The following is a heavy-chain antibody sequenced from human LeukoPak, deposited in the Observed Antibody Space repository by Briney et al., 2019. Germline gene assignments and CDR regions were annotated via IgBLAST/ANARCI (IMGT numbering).Heavy chain of an antibody. V-gene: IGHV3-23*01. CDR1: GFTFNSYA. J-gene: IGHJ6*04. Sequence: GGSLRLSCAASGFTFNSYAMSWVRQAPGKGLEWVSAISGSGGSTYYADSVTGRFTISTENAKNTRYLQMNSLRAEETAVYYCAKEGGATAPGYGMDVWGKGTTVTVSS. CDR2: ISGSGGST. CDR3: AKEGGATAPGYGMDV.